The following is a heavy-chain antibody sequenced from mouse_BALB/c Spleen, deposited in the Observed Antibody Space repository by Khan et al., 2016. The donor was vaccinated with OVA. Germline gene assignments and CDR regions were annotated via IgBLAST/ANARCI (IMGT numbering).Heavy chain of an antibody. Sequence: QVQLQQSGAELVKPGASVKLSCKASGYTFTSFYIYWVKQRPGQGLEWIGEINPNNGGTTVNEKFKSKATLTVDKSSSTAYLELSSLTAEDSAFFDCTRGGYGSPFTYWGQGTLVTVSA. D-gene: IGHD1-1*01. CDR3: TRGGYGSPFTY. CDR1: GYTFTSFY. CDR2: INPNNGGT. J-gene: IGHJ3*01. V-gene: IGHV1S81*02.